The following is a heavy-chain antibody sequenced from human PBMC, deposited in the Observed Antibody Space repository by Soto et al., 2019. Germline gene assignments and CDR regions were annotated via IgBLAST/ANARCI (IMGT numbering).Heavy chain of an antibody. CDR1: GGTFNSDA. CDR2: INPFFKGI. Sequence: QVQLVQSGAEVKKPGSSVKVSCKASGGTFNSDAISWLRQAPGQGLEWMGGINPFFKGINYAQKFQGRVTITADDSTSTAYMELSSLRSEDTAVYYCARDVSINYYDGTFYYYAMDVWGQGTTVTVSS. CDR3: ARDVSINYYDGTFYYYAMDV. V-gene: IGHV1-69*01. D-gene: IGHD3-16*01. J-gene: IGHJ6*02.